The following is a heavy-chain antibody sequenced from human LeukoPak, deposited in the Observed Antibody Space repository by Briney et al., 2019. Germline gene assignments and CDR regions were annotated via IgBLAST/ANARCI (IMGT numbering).Heavy chain of an antibody. D-gene: IGHD3-10*01. CDR3: ARGEVYGSGKTDY. V-gene: IGHV3-74*01. CDR2: INGDGSST. J-gene: IGHJ4*02. CDR1: GFPFSNYW. Sequence: GGSLRLSCAASGFPFSNYWMHWVRQAPGKGLVWVSRINGDGSSTDNADSVKGRFTNSRDNAKNTLYLQMNSLRAEDTAVYYCARGEVYGSGKTDYWGQGTLVTVSS.